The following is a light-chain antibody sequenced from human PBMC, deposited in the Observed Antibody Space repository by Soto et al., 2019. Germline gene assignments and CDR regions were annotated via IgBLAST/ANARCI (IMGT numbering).Light chain of an antibody. Sequence: QSVLTQPPSVSGSPGQSVTISCTGTSSDVGSYNRVSWYQQPPGTALKLMIYEVSNRPSGVPDRFSGSKSGSTASLTISGLQAEDEADYYCSSYTSSSTYVFGTGTKVTVL. CDR1: SSDVGSYNR. V-gene: IGLV2-18*02. CDR3: SSYTSSSTYV. J-gene: IGLJ1*01. CDR2: EVS.